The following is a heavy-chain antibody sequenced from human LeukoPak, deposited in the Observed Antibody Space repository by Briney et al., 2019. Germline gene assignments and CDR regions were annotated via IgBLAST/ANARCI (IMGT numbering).Heavy chain of an antibody. CDR3: ARGGYSSSWYWFDP. CDR2: IIPIFGTA. CDR1: GGTFSSYA. V-gene: IGHV1-69*05. Sequence: ASVKVSCKASGGTFSSYAISWVRQAPGQGLEWMGRIIPIFGTANYAQKFQGRVTITTDESTSTAYMELSSLRSEDTAVYHCARGGYSSSWYWFDPWGQGTLVTVSS. D-gene: IGHD6-13*01. J-gene: IGHJ5*02.